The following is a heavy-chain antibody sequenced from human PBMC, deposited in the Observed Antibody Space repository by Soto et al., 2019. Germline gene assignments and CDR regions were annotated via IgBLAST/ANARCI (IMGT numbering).Heavy chain of an antibody. Sequence: GGSLRLSCAASGFTFSSYGMHWVRQAPGKGLEWVAVISYDGSNKYYADSVKGRFTISRDNSKNTLYLQMNSLRAEDTAVYYCARDNLDSSGYYGYFDYWGQGTLVTVSS. CDR1: GFTFSSYG. D-gene: IGHD3-22*01. V-gene: IGHV3-30*03. CDR3: ARDNLDSSGYYGYFDY. J-gene: IGHJ4*02. CDR2: ISYDGSNK.